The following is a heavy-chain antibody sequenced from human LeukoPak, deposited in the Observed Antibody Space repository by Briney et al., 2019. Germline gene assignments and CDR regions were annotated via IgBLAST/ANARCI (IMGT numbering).Heavy chain of an antibody. J-gene: IGHJ4*02. Sequence: GGSLRLSCAASGFTFSNAWMSWVRQAPGKGLEWVGRIKSKTDGGTTDYAAPVKGRFTISRDDSKNTLYLQMNSLKTEDTAVYYCTTDREYSYGYGFDYWSQGTLVTVSS. CDR1: GFTFSNAW. V-gene: IGHV3-15*01. D-gene: IGHD5-18*01. CDR3: TTDREYSYGYGFDY. CDR2: IKSKTDGGTT.